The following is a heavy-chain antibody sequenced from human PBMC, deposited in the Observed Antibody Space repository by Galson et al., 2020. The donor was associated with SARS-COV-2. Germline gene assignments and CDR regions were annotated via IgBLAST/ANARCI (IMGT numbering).Heavy chain of an antibody. J-gene: IGHJ6*02. CDR3: ARSMVPDGYYYYYGMDV. CDR2: IYHSGST. CDR1: GGSISSGGYS. Sequence: SDTLSLTCAVSGGSISSGGYSWSWIRQPPGKGLEWIGYIYHSGSTYYNPSLKSRVTISVDRSKNQFSLKLSSVTAADTAVYYCARSMVPDGYYYYYGMDVWGQGTTVTVSS. V-gene: IGHV4-30-2*01. D-gene: IGHD3-10*01.